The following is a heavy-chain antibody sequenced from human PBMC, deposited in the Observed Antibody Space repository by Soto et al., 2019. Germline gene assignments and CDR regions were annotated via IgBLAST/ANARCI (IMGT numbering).Heavy chain of an antibody. CDR1: GYTFTNYP. CDR3: ATQIGTTDYYGMDV. V-gene: IGHV1-3*01. Sequence: ASVKVSCKASGYTFTNYPIHWVRQAPGQRLEWMGWINAATGNTKYSQKFQDRVTITRDTSASTAYMQLSSLRSEDTAMYYCATQIGTTDYYGMDVWGQGTTVTSP. CDR2: INAATGNT. D-gene: IGHD1-1*01. J-gene: IGHJ6*02.